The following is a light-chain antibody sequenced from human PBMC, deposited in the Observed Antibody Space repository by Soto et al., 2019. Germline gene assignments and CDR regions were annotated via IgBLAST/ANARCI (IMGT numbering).Light chain of an antibody. J-gene: IGKJ5*01. CDR1: QSVSGN. V-gene: IGKV3-15*01. Sequence: EIVMTQSPATLSVSPGERATLSCRASQSVSGNLAWYQQKPGQAPRLLIYGASTMATGIPARFSGSGSGTEFTITIIRLQSENFAVYYCQQYNNWPPITFGQGTRLEIK. CDR3: QQYNNWPPIT. CDR2: GAS.